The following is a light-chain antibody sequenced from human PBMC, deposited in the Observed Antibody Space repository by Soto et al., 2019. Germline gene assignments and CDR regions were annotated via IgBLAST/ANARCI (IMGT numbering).Light chain of an antibody. CDR3: SSYTSSSTYI. CDR2: EVS. V-gene: IGLV2-14*01. J-gene: IGLJ1*01. Sequence: QSVLTQPASVSGSPGQSITISCTGTSSDVGGYNYVSWSQQHPGKAPQLMIYEVSNRPSGVSNRFSGSKSGNTASLTISGLQAEDGADYYCSSYTSSSTYIFGTGTKVTLL. CDR1: SSDVGGYNY.